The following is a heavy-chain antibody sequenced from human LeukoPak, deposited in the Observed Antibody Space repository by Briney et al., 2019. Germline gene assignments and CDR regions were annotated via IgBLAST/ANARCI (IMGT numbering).Heavy chain of an antibody. V-gene: IGHV3-74*01. D-gene: IGHD4-23*01. CDR1: GLTFSSYW. Sequence: GGTLRLSCAACGLTFSSYWMHWVRQAPGKGLVWVSRIKSDGSSTSYADSVKGRFTISRDNAKNTLYLQMNSLRAEDTAVYYCASRGVVTGAFDIWGQGTMVTVSS. CDR2: IKSDGSST. J-gene: IGHJ3*02. CDR3: ASRGVVTGAFDI.